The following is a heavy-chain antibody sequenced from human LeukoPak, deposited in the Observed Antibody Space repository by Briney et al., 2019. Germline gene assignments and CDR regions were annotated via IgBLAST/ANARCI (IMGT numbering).Heavy chain of an antibody. CDR3: ARGYYGSGSYFDY. V-gene: IGHV4-59*01. CDR1: GGSISSYY. Sequence: SETLSLTCTVSGGSISSYYWSWIRQPPGKGLEWIGYIYYSGSTNYNPSLKNRVTISVDTSKNQFSLKLSSVTAADTAVYYCARGYYGSGSYFDYWGQGTLVTVSS. CDR2: IYYSGST. J-gene: IGHJ4*02. D-gene: IGHD3-10*01.